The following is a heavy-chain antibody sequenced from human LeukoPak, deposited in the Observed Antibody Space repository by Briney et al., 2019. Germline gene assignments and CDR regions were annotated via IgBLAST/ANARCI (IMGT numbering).Heavy chain of an antibody. V-gene: IGHV3-7*03. CDR1: GFTFSSYW. J-gene: IGHJ4*02. Sequence: GGSLRLSCAASGFTFSSYWMSWVRQAPGKGLEWVANIKQDGSEKYYVDSVKGRFTISRDNAKNSLYLQMNSLRAEDTAAYYCARDLIMITFGGVIGFDYWGQGTLVTVSS. CDR2: IKQDGSEK. D-gene: IGHD3-16*02. CDR3: ARDLIMITFGGVIGFDY.